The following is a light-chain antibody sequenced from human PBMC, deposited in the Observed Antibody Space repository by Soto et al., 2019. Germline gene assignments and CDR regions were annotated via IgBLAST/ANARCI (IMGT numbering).Light chain of an antibody. V-gene: IGKV1-5*03. J-gene: IGKJ4*01. CDR2: KAS. CDR3: QQYDTYPLT. Sequence: DIQMTQSPSTLSASVGDRVTITCRASQSISTWLAWYQQKPGKAPKLLIYKASSLEGGVPSRFSGSGSGTECNITISNLQPDDFATYYCQQYDTYPLTFGGGTTVEIK. CDR1: QSISTW.